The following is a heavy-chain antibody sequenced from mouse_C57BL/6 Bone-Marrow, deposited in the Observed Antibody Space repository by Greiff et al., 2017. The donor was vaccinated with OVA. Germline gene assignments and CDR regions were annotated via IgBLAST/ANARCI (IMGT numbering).Heavy chain of an antibody. D-gene: IGHD2-5*01. CDR1: GFTFSSYT. J-gene: IGHJ4*01. CDR3: ARQTYSNYVDYYAMDY. Sequence: EVELVESGGGLVKPGGSLKLSCAASGFTFSSYTMSWVRQTPEKRLEWVATISGGGGNTYYPDSVKGRFTISRDNAKNTLYLQMSSLRSEDTALYYCARQTYSNYVDYYAMDYWGQGTSVTVSS. CDR2: ISGGGGNT. V-gene: IGHV5-9*01.